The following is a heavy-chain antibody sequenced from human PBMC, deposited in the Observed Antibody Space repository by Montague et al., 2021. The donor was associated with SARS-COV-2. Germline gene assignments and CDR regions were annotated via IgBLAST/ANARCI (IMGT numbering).Heavy chain of an antibody. D-gene: IGHD5-12*01. V-gene: IGHV3-23*01. Sequence: SLRLSCAASGFTFSKFGMNWVRQAPGKGLEWVSTIDPAGGATYYXDSVRGRFAISRDNSKNTLFLQMNSLRAEDTALYYCAKSLDTSGYSFERGADYWGQGTLVTVSS. CDR1: GFTFSKFG. J-gene: IGHJ4*02. CDR3: AKSLDTSGYSFERGADY. CDR2: IDPAGGAT.